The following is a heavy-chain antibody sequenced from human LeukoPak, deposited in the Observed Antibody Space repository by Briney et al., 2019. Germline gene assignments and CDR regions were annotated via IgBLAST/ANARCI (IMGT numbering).Heavy chain of an antibody. D-gene: IGHD1-1*01. J-gene: IGHJ4*02. CDR1: GYNLTTYG. CDR3: ARELYNLASDH. V-gene: IGHV1-18*01. Sequence: ASVKVSCKASGYNLTTYGMNWVRQAPGQGLEWIGWLSAHTGGTNYAQDFQGRVTLTTDRSTSTAYMELRSLRSDDTAVYYCARELYNLASDHWGQGTLVIVSS. CDR2: LSAHTGGT.